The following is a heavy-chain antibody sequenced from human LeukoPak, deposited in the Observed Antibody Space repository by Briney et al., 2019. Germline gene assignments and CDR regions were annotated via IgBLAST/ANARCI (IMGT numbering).Heavy chain of an antibody. V-gene: IGHV4-59*08. CDR2: IYYLGST. Sequence: SETLSLTCTVSGGSLSHYYWSWIRQPPGKGLEWIGYIYYLGSTNYSPSLKSRVTISIDTSKKQFSLKLNSVTAADTAVYYCARRGACWFDPWGQGTLVTVSS. D-gene: IGHD3-16*01. CDR1: GGSLSHYY. J-gene: IGHJ5*02. CDR3: ARRGACWFDP.